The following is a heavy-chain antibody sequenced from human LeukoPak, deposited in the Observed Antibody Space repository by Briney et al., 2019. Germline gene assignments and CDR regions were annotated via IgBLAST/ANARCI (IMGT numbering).Heavy chain of an antibody. D-gene: IGHD4-23*01. V-gene: IGHV1-69*13. Sequence: GASVKVSCKASGGTFSSYAISRVRQAPGQGLEWMGGIIPIFGTANYAQKFQGRVTITADESTSTAYMELSSLRSEDTAVYYCGKEEQRVITPGLDYWGQGTLVTVSS. CDR3: GKEEQRVITPGLDY. CDR1: GGTFSSYA. J-gene: IGHJ4*02. CDR2: IIPIFGTA.